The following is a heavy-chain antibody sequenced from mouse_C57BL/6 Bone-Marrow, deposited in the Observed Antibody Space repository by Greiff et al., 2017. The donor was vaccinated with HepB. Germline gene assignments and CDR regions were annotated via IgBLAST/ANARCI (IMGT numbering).Heavy chain of an antibody. V-gene: IGHV1-81*01. CDR1: GYTFTSYG. D-gene: IGHD1-1*01. CDR2: IYPRSGNT. J-gene: IGHJ1*03. Sequence: VQLQQSGAELARPGASVKLSCKASGYTFTSYGISWVKQRTGQGLEWIGEIYPRSGNTYYNEKFKGKATLTADKSSSTAYMELRSLTSEDSAVYFCAREGDYYGSDWYFDVWGTGTTVTVSS. CDR3: AREGDYYGSDWYFDV.